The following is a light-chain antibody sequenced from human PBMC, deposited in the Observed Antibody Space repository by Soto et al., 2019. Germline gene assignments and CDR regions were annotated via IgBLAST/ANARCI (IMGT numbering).Light chain of an antibody. CDR2: DVS. V-gene: IGKV3-20*01. Sequence: EIVMTQSPATLSVSPGERATLSCRASQSVSSNLAWYQQKPGQAPRLLIFDVSRRATGIPDRFSGSGSGTDFTLTISRLEPEDFAVYYCQLFGSSLGTFGQGGKVDI. J-gene: IGKJ1*01. CDR3: QLFGSSLGT. CDR1: QSVSSN.